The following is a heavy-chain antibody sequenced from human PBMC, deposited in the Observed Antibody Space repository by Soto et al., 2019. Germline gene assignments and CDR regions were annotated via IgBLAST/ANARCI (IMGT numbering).Heavy chain of an antibody. CDR1: GGSFSGYY. D-gene: IGHD3-3*01. Sequence: PSETLSLTCAVYGGSFSGYYWSWIRQPPGKGLEWIGEINHSGSTNYNPSLKSRVTISVDTSKNQFSLKLSSVTAADTAVYYCARGYYDFWSGYWAYYYYGMDVWGQGTTVTVSS. V-gene: IGHV4-34*01. CDR2: INHSGST. J-gene: IGHJ6*02. CDR3: ARGYYDFWSGYWAYYYYGMDV.